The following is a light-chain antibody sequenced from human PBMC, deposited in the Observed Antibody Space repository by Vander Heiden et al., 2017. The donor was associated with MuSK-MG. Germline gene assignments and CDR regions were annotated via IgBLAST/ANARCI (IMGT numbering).Light chain of an antibody. J-gene: IGKJ2*01. Sequence: DIQMTQSPSSLSASVGDRVTITCQASQGISNDLNWYQQKPGKAPKVLIYDASKLKTGVPSRFSGSGSGTDFTFTINSLQPEDIATYYCQQEDNLPSTFGQGTKMEIK. CDR3: QQEDNLPST. CDR2: DAS. V-gene: IGKV1-33*01. CDR1: QGISND.